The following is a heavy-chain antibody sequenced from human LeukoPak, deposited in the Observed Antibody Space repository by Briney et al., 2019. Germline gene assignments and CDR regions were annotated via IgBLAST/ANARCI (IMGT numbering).Heavy chain of an antibody. V-gene: IGHV4-38-2*02. CDR2: IYHSGST. J-gene: IGHJ5*02. Sequence: PSETLSLTCTVSGYSISSGYYWGWIRQPPGKGLEWIGSIYHSGSTYYNPSLKSRVTISVDTSKNQFSLKLSSVTAADTAVYYCARDSKRIRTNWFDPWGQGTLVTVSS. CDR3: ARDSKRIRTNWFDP. CDR1: GYSISSGYY.